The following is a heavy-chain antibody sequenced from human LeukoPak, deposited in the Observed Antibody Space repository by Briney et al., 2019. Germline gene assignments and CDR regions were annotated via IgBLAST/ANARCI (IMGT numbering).Heavy chain of an antibody. D-gene: IGHD1-26*01. CDR3: ARARGSPPGYWYFDL. Sequence: SETLSLTCTVSGGSISSYYWSWIRQPPGKGLEWIGYIHYSGSTNYNPSLKSRVTISVDTSMNRFSLKLSSVTAADTAVYYCARARGSPPGYWYFDLWGRGTLVTVSS. CDR2: IHYSGST. CDR1: GGSISSYY. J-gene: IGHJ2*01. V-gene: IGHV4-59*01.